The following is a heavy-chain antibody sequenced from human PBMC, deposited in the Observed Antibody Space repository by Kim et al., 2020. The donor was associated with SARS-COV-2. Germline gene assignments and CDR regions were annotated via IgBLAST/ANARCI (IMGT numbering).Heavy chain of an antibody. Sequence: TAYIPSLRSRVIIPAASSKNDFSLKMSSVTAADTAVYYCASYTDGTMLDYWGPGILVTVS. D-gene: IGHD6-13*01. CDR2: T. CDR3: ASYTDGTMLDY. J-gene: IGHJ4*02. V-gene: IGHV4-39*02.